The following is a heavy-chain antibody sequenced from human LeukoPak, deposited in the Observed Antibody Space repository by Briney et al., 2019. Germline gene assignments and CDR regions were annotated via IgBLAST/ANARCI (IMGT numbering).Heavy chain of an antibody. V-gene: IGHV4-61*01. CDR1: GGSVRSGSYY. CDR3: ARGYYGSGSFFDY. Sequence: SETLPLTCTVSGGSVRSGSYYWSWIRPPPGKGLEWIGYIYYSGSTNYNPSLRSRVTISVDTSKNQSSLKLSSVTAADTAVYYCARGYYGSGSFFDYWGQGTLVTVSS. J-gene: IGHJ4*02. CDR2: IYYSGST. D-gene: IGHD3-10*01.